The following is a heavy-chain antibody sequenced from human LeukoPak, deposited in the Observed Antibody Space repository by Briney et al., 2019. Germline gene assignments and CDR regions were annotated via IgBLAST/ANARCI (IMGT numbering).Heavy chain of an antibody. Sequence: GASVKVSCKASGYIITSYYMHWVRQAPGQGLEWMGIINPSSGSTIYAHKFQGRVTMTRDMSTSTVYMELSSLRSEDTAVYYCARDLLGADAFDIWGQGTMVTVSS. CDR2: INPSSGST. D-gene: IGHD3-16*01. CDR1: GYIITSYY. J-gene: IGHJ3*02. CDR3: ARDLLGADAFDI. V-gene: IGHV1-46*01.